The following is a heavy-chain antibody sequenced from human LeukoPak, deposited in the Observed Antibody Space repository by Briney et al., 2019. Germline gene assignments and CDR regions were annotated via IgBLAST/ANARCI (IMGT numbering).Heavy chain of an antibody. J-gene: IGHJ4*02. Sequence: GGSLRLSCAASGFTFSSYDMHWVRQAPGKGLEWVAFIQYDGNNKYYADSVKGRFTISRDNAKNSLYLQMNSLRAEDTAVYYCARDPGAPLRFPYWGQGTLVTVSS. CDR1: GFTFSSYD. V-gene: IGHV3-30*02. CDR3: ARDPGAPLRFPY. CDR2: IQYDGNNK. D-gene: IGHD1-14*01.